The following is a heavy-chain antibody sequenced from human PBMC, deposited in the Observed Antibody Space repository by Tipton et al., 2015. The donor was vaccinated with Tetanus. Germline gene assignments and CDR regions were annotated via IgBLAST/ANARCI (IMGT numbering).Heavy chain of an antibody. D-gene: IGHD3-3*01. CDR3: ARSRGGTREYYAIAY. J-gene: IGHJ4*02. Sequence: QLVQSGAEVKKPGSSVKVSCKVSGGSFSTYVTSWVRQAPGQGLEWMGGIIPIFGPPNYAQKFKGRVTITADKSTSTAYMELTNLTFEDTAVYYCARSRGGTREYYAIAYWGQGTLVAVSS. CDR1: GGSFSTYV. CDR2: IIPIFGPP. V-gene: IGHV1-69*06.